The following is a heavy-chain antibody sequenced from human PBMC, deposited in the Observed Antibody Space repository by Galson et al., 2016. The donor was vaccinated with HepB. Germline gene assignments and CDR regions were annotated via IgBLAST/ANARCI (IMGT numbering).Heavy chain of an antibody. V-gene: IGHV1-46*01. CDR2: INPSAGGA. D-gene: IGHD6-6*01. CDR1: GYTFTSYH. Sequence: SVKVSCKASGYTFTSYHIHWVRQAPGQGLEWMGIINPSAGGARYGQKFQDRVTMSRDTSTSTVYMELSSLRSEDTAVYYCARYSVRGPGSSRIFDYWGQGTLVTVSS. J-gene: IGHJ4*02. CDR3: ARYSVRGPGSSRIFDY.